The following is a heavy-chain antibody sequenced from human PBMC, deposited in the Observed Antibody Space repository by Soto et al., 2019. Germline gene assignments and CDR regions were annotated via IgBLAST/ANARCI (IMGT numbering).Heavy chain of an antibody. CDR1: GYTFTSYG. J-gene: IGHJ6*02. CDR3: ARDGVGYCSGGSCYSDYYYGMDV. V-gene: IGHV1-18*01. D-gene: IGHD2-15*01. CDR2: ISAYNGNT. Sequence: ASVKVSCKASGYTFTSYGISWVRQAPGQGLEWMGWISAYNGNTNYAQKLQGRVTMTTDTSTSTAYMELRSLRSDDTAVYYCARDGVGYCSGGSCYSDYYYGMDVWGQGTTVTVSS.